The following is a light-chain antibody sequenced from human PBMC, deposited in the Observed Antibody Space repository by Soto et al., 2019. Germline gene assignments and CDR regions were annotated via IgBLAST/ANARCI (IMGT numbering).Light chain of an antibody. V-gene: IGLV2-23*02. CDR1: SSDVGSYNF. CDR3: CSYAGSSTSVL. CDR2: EVS. J-gene: IGLJ2*01. Sequence: QSVLTQPASVSGSPGQSITISCTGTSSDVGSYNFVSWYQHHPGKAPKLMIYEVSKRPSGVSNRFSGSKSGNTASLTISGLQAEDEADYYCCSYAGSSTSVLFGGGTKLTVL.